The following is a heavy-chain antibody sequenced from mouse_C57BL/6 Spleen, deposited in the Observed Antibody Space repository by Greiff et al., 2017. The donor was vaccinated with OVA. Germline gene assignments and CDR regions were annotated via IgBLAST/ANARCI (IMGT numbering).Heavy chain of an antibody. CDR1: GFTFSDAW. D-gene: IGHD1-1*01. CDR3: TRGVVAGGWYFDV. V-gene: IGHV6-6*01. CDR2: IRNKANNHAT. J-gene: IGHJ1*03. Sequence: EVMLVESGGGLVQPGGSMKLSCAASGFTFSDAWMDWVRQSPEKGPEWVAEIRNKANNHATYYAESVKGRFTISRDDSKSSVYLQMNSLRAEDTGIYYCTRGVVAGGWYFDVWGTGTTVTVSS.